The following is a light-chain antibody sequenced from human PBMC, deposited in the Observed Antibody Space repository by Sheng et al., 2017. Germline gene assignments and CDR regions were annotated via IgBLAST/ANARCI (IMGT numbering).Light chain of an antibody. V-gene: IGLV3-25*03. Sequence: SYELTQPPSVSVSPGQTARIICSGDALAKRYAFWYQQKPGQAPVLIIYKDTERPSGIPGRFSGSSSGTTVTLTISAVQAEDEADYHCQSVDSSGSYHVLFGGGTKLTVL. CDR1: ALAKRY. CDR2: KDT. CDR3: QSVDSSGSYHVL. J-gene: IGLJ2*01.